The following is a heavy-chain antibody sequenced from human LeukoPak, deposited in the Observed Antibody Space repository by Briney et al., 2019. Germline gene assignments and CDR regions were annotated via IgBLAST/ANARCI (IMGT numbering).Heavy chain of an antibody. D-gene: IGHD3-3*01. Sequence: GGSLRLSCAASGFTFSSYAMSWVRQAPGKGLEWVSAISGSGGSTYYADSVKGRFTISRDNSKNTLYRQMNSLRAEDTAVYYCAKKGRYDFWSGYEDYWGQGTLVTVSS. CDR3: AKKGRYDFWSGYEDY. J-gene: IGHJ4*02. CDR2: ISGSGGST. V-gene: IGHV3-23*01. CDR1: GFTFSSYA.